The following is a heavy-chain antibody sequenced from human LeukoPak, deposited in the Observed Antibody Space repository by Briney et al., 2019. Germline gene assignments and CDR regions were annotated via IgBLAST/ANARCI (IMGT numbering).Heavy chain of an antibody. J-gene: IGHJ6*02. CDR1: GFTFSSCA. Sequence: GGSLRLSCAASGFTFSSCAMSWVRQAPGKGLEWVSLISGSGDSRYYADSVKGRFTISRDNAKNTLWLQMNSLRAEDTAVYYCAKGVTTVRIYYHGMDVWGQGATVTVSS. D-gene: IGHD4-17*01. CDR3: AKGVTTVRIYYHGMDV. CDR2: ISGSGDSR. V-gene: IGHV3-23*01.